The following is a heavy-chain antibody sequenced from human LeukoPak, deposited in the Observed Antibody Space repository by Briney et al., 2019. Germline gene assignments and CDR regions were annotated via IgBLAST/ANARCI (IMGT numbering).Heavy chain of an antibody. CDR2: ISYDGSNK. V-gene: IGHV3-30*03. J-gene: IGHJ5*02. Sequence: PGGSLRLSCAASGFTFSSYGMHWVRQAPGKGLEWVAVISYDGSNKYYADSVKGRFTISRDNSKNTLYLQMNSLRAEDTAVYYCARSGSTYWFDPWGQGTLVTVSS. CDR3: ARSGSTYWFDP. D-gene: IGHD3-10*01. CDR1: GFTFSSYG.